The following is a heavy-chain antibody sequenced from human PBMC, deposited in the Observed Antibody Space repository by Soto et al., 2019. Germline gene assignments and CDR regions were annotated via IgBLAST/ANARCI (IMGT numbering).Heavy chain of an antibody. J-gene: IGHJ4*02. V-gene: IGHV3-30*18. CDR3: AKSKAFYDFWSGPSPDY. D-gene: IGHD3-3*01. Sequence: QVQLVESGGGVVQPGRSLRLSCAASGFTFSSYGMYWVRQAPGKGLEWVAVISYDGSNKYYADSVKGRFTISRDNSKNTLYLQMNSLRAEDTAVYYCAKSKAFYDFWSGPSPDYWGQGTLVTVSS. CDR1: GFTFSSYG. CDR2: ISYDGSNK.